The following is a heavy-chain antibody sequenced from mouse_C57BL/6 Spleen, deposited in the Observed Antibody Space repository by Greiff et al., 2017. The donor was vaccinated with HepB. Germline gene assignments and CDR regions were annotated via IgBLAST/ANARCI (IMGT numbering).Heavy chain of an antibody. CDR2: FYPGSGSI. D-gene: IGHD1-1*01. CDR1: GYTFTEYT. CDR3: ARHEGGSIYYYAMDY. V-gene: IGHV1-62-2*01. Sequence: VKLQESGAELVKPGASVKLSCKASGYTFTEYTIHWVKQRSGQGLEWIGWFYPGSGSIKYNEKFKEKATLTADKSSSKVYMGRSILTSEDSAVYFCARHEGGSIYYYAMDYWGQGTSVTVSS. J-gene: IGHJ4*01.